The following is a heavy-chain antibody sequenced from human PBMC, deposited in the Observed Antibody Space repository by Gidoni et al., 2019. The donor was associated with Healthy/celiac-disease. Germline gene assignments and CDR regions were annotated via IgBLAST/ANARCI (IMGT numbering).Heavy chain of an antibody. CDR1: GCSISSGGYY. Sequence: QVQLQESGPGLVKPSQTLSLTCTVSGCSISSGGYYWSWIRQHPGKGLEWIGYIYYSGSTYYNPSLKSRVTISVDTSKNQFSLKLSSVTAADTAVYYCAGGQRSSIGFYWFDPWGQGTLVTVSS. D-gene: IGHD3-16*01. CDR3: AGGQRSSIGFYWFDP. J-gene: IGHJ5*02. CDR2: IYYSGST. V-gene: IGHV4-31*03.